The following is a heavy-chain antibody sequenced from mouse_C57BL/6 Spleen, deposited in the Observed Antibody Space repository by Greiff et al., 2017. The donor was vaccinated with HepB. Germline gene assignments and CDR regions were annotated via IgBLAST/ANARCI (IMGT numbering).Heavy chain of an antibody. D-gene: IGHD1-1*01. CDR2: IHPSDSDT. CDR3: AITTVVAYWYFDV. V-gene: IGHV1-74*01. J-gene: IGHJ1*03. Sequence: QAHVKQPGAELVKPGASVKVSCKASGYTFTSYWMHWVKQRPGQGLEWIGRIHPSDSDTNYNQKFKGKATLTVDKSSSTAYMQLSSLTSEDSAVYYCAITTVVAYWYFDVWGTGTTVTVSS. CDR1: GYTFTSYW.